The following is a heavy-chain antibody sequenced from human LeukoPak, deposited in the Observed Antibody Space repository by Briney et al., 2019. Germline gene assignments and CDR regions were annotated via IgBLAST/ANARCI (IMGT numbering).Heavy chain of an antibody. D-gene: IGHD3-10*01. CDR2: ISGHGGNT. CDR1: GFTFSSYA. Sequence: GGSLRLSCAASGFTFSSYAMNWVRQAPGKGLEWVSGISGHGGNTYYADSVRGRFTISRDNSKNTLYLQMNSLRAEDTAVYYCANQPSLSSVTDYWGQGTLVTVSS. CDR3: ANQPSLSSVTDY. V-gene: IGHV3-23*01. J-gene: IGHJ4*02.